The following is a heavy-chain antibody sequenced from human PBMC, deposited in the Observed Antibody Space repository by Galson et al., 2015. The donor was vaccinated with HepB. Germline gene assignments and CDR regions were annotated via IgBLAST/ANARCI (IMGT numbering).Heavy chain of an antibody. D-gene: IGHD2-15*01. CDR1: GFTLGRYA. CDR2: ISYDGRNK. CDR3: VLSWGEQRFCSGGSCYSPVY. J-gene: IGHJ4*02. V-gene: IGHV3-30*04. Sequence: SLRLSCAASGFTLGRYAMHWVRQAPGKGLGWVAVISYDGRNKYYADSVKGRFTISRDNSMNTLYLQMNSLRAEDTAVYYCVLSWGEQRFCSGGSCYSPVYWGQGTLVTVSS.